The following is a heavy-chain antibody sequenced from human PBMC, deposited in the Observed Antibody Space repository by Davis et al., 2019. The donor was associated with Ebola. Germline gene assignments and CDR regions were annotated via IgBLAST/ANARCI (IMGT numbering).Heavy chain of an antibody. CDR2: IYYSGST. D-gene: IGHD6-6*01. V-gene: IGHV4-31*03. J-gene: IGHJ4*02. CDR1: GGSISSGGYY. CDR3: AMRSIAARPMDY. Sequence: SETLSLTCTVSGGSISSGGYYWSWIRQHPGKGLEWIGYIYYSGSTYYNPSLKSRVTISVDTSKNQFSLKLSSVTAADTAVYYCAMRSIAARPMDYWGQGTLVTVSS.